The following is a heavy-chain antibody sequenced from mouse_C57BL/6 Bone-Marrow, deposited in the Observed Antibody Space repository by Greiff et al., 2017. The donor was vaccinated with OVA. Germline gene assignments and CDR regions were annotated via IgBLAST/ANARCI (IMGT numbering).Heavy chain of an antibody. CDR1: GYTFTSYG. CDR2: IYPRSGNT. V-gene: IGHV1-81*01. Sequence: QVQLQQSGAELARPGASVKLSCKASGYTFTSYGISWVKQRTGQGLEWIGEIYPRSGNTYYNEKFKGKATLTADKSSSTAYMELRSLTSEDSAVYFCAGYAFWFAYWGQGTLVTVSA. D-gene: IGHD2-2*01. J-gene: IGHJ3*01. CDR3: AGYAFWFAY.